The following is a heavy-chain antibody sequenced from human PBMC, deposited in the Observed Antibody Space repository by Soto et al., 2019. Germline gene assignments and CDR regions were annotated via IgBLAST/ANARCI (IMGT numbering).Heavy chain of an antibody. Sequence: QVQLQESGPGLVKPSQTLSLTCSISGASISSDGYYWSWFRQPPGKGLEWIGYISYSGSTYYNPSLTSSITISADTSKSQFALILSSATAADTAVFYCAREVNNYYGMDVWGQGTTVTVSS. J-gene: IGHJ6*02. V-gene: IGHV4-30-4*01. CDR1: GASISSDGYY. CDR3: AREVNNYYGMDV. CDR2: ISYSGST.